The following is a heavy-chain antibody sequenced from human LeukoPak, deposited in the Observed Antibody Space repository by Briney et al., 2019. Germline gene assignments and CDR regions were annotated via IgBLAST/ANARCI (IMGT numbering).Heavy chain of an antibody. J-gene: IGHJ4*02. D-gene: IGHD3-9*01. CDR1: GLTFSSYS. Sequence: GGSLRLSCAASGLTFSSYSMNWVRQAPGKGLEWVSSISSSSSYIYYADSVKGRFTISRDNAKNSLYLQMNSLRAEDTAVYYCAREHYDILTGADYYFDYWGQGTLVTVSS. CDR3: AREHYDILTGADYYFDY. V-gene: IGHV3-21*01. CDR2: ISSSSSYI.